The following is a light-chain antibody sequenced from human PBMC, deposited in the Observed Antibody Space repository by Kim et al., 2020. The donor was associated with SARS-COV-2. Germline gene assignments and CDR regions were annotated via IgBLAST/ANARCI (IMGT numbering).Light chain of an antibody. CDR1: SCVVDYYND. V-gene: IGLV2-11*03. Sequence: GQSVSISSSNTSCVVDYYNDFSCYQQHPGEPPHLIIDDVSRRPSGVPARFSSSNSGKTSAPVISGLQADDEADYYCCSAAGSSILAFGGGTKVTVL. CDR3: CSAAGSSILA. J-gene: IGLJ6*01. CDR2: DVS.